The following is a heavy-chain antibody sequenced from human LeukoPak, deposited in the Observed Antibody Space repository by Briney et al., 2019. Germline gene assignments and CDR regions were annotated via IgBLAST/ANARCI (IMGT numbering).Heavy chain of an antibody. V-gene: IGHV1-2*02. J-gene: IGHJ4*02. CDR2: INPNSGGT. CDR3: ARSPDVGATMNSPFDY. Sequence: GASVKVSCKASGYTFTGYYMHWVRQAPGQGLEWMGWINPNSGGTNYAQKFQGRVTMTRDTSISTAYMELSRLRSDDTAVYYCARSPDVGATMNSPFDYWGQGTLVTVSS. D-gene: IGHD1-26*01. CDR1: GYTFTGYY.